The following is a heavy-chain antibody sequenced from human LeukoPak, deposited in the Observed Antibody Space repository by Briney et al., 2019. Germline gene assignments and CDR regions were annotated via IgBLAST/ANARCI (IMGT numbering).Heavy chain of an antibody. D-gene: IGHD3-22*01. Sequence: ASVKVSCKASGYTFTVYYMHWVRQAPGQGFEWMGWINPNSGGTNYAQKFQGRVTMTRDTSISTAYMELSRLRSDDTAVYYCARAVEDYYDSSGYYSLYFDYWGQGTLVTVSS. J-gene: IGHJ4*02. CDR2: INPNSGGT. CDR1: GYTFTVYY. V-gene: IGHV1-2*02. CDR3: ARAVEDYYDSSGYYSLYFDY.